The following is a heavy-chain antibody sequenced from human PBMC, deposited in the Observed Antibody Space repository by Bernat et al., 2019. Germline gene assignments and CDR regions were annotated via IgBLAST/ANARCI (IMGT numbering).Heavy chain of an antibody. CDR2: IYHSGST. J-gene: IGHJ5*02. D-gene: IGHD3-3*01. CDR3: ARAPPWTIFGARNWFDP. Sequence: QVQLQESGPGLVKPSGTLSLTCAVSGGSISSSNWWSWVRQPPGKGLEWIGEIYHSGSTNYNPSLKSRVTISVDKSKNQFSLKLSSVTAADTAVYYCARAPPWTIFGARNWFDPWGQGTLVTVSS. V-gene: IGHV4-4*02. CDR1: GGSISSSNW.